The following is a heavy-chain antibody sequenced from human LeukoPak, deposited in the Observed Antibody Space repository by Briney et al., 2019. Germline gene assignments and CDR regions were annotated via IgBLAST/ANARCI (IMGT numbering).Heavy chain of an antibody. V-gene: IGHV4-39*01. CDR3: ARQLRYYDILTGYYLAWRLDP. Sequence: SETLSLTCTVSGASISSGNYYWGWIRQPPGKGLEWIGSIYYSGSTYYNPSLKSRVTISVDTSKNQFSLKLSSVTAADTAVYYCARQLRYYDILTGYYLAWRLDPWGQGTLVTVSS. D-gene: IGHD3-9*01. CDR1: GASISSGNYY. J-gene: IGHJ5*02. CDR2: IYYSGST.